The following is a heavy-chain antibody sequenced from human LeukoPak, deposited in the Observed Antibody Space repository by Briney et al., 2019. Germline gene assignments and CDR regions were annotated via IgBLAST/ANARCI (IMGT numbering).Heavy chain of an antibody. V-gene: IGHV4-59*08. Sequence: PSETLSLTCTVSGGSISSYYWSWIRQPPGKGLEWIGYIYYSGSTNYNPSLKSRVTISVDTSKNQFSLKLSSVTAADTAVYYCARHRGRGSSSWSDYWGQGTLVTVSS. D-gene: IGHD6-13*01. CDR2: IYYSGST. CDR1: GGSISSYY. J-gene: IGHJ4*02. CDR3: ARHRGRGSSSWSDY.